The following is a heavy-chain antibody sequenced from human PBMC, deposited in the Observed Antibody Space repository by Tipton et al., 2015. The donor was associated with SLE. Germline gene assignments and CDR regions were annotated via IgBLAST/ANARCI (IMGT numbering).Heavy chain of an antibody. J-gene: IGHJ3*02. Sequence: TLSLTCTVSGGSISSYYWSWIRQPPGKGLEWIGYIYYSGSTNYNPSLKSRVTMSVDTSKNQFSLKLSSVTAADTAVYYCARTIYGSATNAFDIWGQGTMVTVSS. CDR2: IYYSGST. CDR1: GGSISSYY. V-gene: IGHV4-59*01. CDR3: ARTIYGSATNAFDI. D-gene: IGHD1-26*01.